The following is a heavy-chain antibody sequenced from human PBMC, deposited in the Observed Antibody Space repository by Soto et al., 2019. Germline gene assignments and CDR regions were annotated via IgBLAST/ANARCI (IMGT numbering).Heavy chain of an antibody. V-gene: IGHV2-5*02. J-gene: IGHJ4*02. CDR3: AHVYGGYDNFDY. CDR2: IYWDDDK. CDR1: GFSLSTSGVG. Sequence: QITLKESGPTLVKPTQTLTLTCTFSGFSLSTSGVGVGWFSQPPGKALEWLALIYWDDDKRYSPSLKSRLTITKDTSKNQVVLTMTNMDPVDTATYYCAHVYGGYDNFDYRGQGTLVTVSS. D-gene: IGHD5-12*01.